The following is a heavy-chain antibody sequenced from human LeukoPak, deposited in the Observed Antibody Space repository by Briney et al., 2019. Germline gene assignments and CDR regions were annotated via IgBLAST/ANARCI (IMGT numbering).Heavy chain of an antibody. Sequence: SETLSLTCAVSGGSISSGGYSWSWIRQPPGKGLEWIGYIYHSGSTYYNPSLKSRVTISVDRSKNQFSLKLSSVTAADTAVYYCASTTAVKGGFDPWGQGTLVTVSS. CDR1: GGSISSGGYS. CDR2: IYHSGST. D-gene: IGHD4-23*01. V-gene: IGHV4-30-2*01. J-gene: IGHJ5*02. CDR3: ASTTAVKGGFDP.